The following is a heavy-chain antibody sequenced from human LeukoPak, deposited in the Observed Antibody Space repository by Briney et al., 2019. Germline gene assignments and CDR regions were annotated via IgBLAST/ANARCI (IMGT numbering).Heavy chain of an antibody. CDR2: IRYDGSNK. CDR1: GFTLRNAW. D-gene: IGHD6-13*01. J-gene: IGHJ4*02. V-gene: IGHV3-30*02. Sequence: PGGSLRLSCAASGFTLRNAWVSWVRQAPGKGLEWVAFIRYDGSNKHYADSVKGRFTISRDNSKNTLYLQMSSLRAEDTAVYYCAKDQYSSSRNLDYWGQGTLVTVSS. CDR3: AKDQYSSSRNLDY.